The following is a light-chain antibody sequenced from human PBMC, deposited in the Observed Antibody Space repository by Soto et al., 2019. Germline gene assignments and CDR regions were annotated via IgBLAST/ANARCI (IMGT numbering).Light chain of an antibody. V-gene: IGLV2-14*01. CDR3: SSYTSSSAYV. CDR2: EVS. J-gene: IGLJ1*01. Sequence: QSALTQPASVSGSPGQSITISCTGTSSDVGGYNYVSWYQQHPGKAPKLMIYEVSNRPSGVSNRFSGSKSGNTASLTISGLQAEDEADYYCSSYTSSSAYVFGTGTKV. CDR1: SSDVGGYNY.